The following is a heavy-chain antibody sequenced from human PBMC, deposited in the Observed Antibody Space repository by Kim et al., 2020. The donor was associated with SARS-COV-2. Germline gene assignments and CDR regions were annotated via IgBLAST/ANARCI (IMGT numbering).Heavy chain of an antibody. J-gene: IGHJ6*02. CDR2: T. V-gene: IGHV3-23*01. Sequence: TFDADSVRGRFTIARDISKSTLYLQMNSLRAEVTALYYCAKDVWGYSGMDVWGQGTTVTVSS. CDR3: AKDVWGYSGMDV. D-gene: IGHD3-16*02.